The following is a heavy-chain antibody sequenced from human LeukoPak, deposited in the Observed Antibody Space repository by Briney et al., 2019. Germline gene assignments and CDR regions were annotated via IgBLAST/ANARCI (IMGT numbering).Heavy chain of an antibody. J-gene: IGHJ3*02. CDR3: ARPPGDYDILTGSDAFDI. CDR1: GYSFTSYW. V-gene: IGHV5-51*01. D-gene: IGHD3-9*01. Sequence: GESLKISCKGSGYSFTSYWIGWVRQMPGKGLECMGIIYPGDSDTRYSPSFQGQVTISADKSISTAYLQWSSLKASDTAMYYCARPPGDYDILTGSDAFDIWGQGTMVTVSS. CDR2: IYPGDSDT.